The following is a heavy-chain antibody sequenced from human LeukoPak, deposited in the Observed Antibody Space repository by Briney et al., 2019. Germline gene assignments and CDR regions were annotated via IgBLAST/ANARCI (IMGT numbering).Heavy chain of an antibody. V-gene: IGHV3-7*01. CDR3: ARDYRRIVATISLSDV. J-gene: IGHJ6*02. D-gene: IGHD5-12*01. CDR1: GFTFSSYW. Sequence: GGSLRLSCAASGFTFSSYWMSWVRQAPGKGLEWVANIKQDGSEKYYVDSVKGRFTISRDNAKNSLYLQMNSLRAEDTAVYYCARDYRRIVATISLSDVWGQGTTVTVSS. CDR2: IKQDGSEK.